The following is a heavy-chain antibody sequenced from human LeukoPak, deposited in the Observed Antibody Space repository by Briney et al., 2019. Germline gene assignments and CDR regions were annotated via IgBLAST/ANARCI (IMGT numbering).Heavy chain of an antibody. Sequence: VSLRLSCAASGFTVSSNYMSWVRQPPGKRLEWIGEINHSGITNYNPSLKSRVTISIDTSRNQLSLKLSSVTAADTAVYYCARGGDWGSAWGQGTLVTVSS. V-gene: IGHV4-34*01. J-gene: IGHJ5*02. CDR1: GFTVSSNY. D-gene: IGHD7-27*01. CDR3: ARGGDWGSA. CDR2: INHSGIT.